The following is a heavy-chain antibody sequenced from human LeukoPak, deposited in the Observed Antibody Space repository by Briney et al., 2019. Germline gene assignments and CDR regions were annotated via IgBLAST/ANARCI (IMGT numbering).Heavy chain of an antibody. V-gene: IGHV3-48*03. J-gene: IGHJ4*02. Sequence: QPGGSLRLSCAASGFTFSSYEMNWVRQAPGKGLEWVSYISSSGSTIYYADSVKGRFTISRDNAKNSLYLQMNSVRAEDTAVYYCAREGQWDLFDYWGQGTLVTVSS. CDR3: AREGQWDLFDY. D-gene: IGHD1-26*01. CDR1: GFTFSSYE. CDR2: ISSSGSTI.